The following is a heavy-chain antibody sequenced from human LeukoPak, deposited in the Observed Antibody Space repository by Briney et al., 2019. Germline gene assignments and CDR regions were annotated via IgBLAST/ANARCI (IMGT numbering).Heavy chain of an antibody. CDR2: FDPEDGET. D-gene: IGHD5-12*01. V-gene: IGHV1-24*01. J-gene: IGHJ4*02. Sequence: VSVKVSCKVSGYTLTELSMHWVRQAPGKGLEWMGGFDPEDGETIYAQKFQGRVTMTEDTSTDTAYMELSSLRSEDTAVYYCATGTSLDRGYGFDYWGQGTLVTVSS. CDR3: ATGTSLDRGYGFDY. CDR1: GYTLTELS.